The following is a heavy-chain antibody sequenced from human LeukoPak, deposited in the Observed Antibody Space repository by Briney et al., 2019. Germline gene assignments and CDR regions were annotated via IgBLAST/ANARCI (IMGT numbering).Heavy chain of an antibody. CDR2: ISARSSTI. D-gene: IGHD3-3*01. CDR3: ARVSLYDDFWSGPWGY. V-gene: IGHV3-11*04. J-gene: IGHJ4*02. Sequence: PGGSLRLSCAAFGFSFSDYYMSWIRQAPGKGLEWVSYISARSSTIYYADSVKGRFTISRDNAKNSLYLQMNSLRAEDTALYYCARVSLYDDFWSGPWGYWGQGTHVTVSS. CDR1: GFSFSDYY.